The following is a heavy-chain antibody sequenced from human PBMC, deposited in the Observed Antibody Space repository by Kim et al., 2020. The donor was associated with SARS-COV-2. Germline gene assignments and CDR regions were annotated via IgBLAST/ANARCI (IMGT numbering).Heavy chain of an antibody. J-gene: IGHJ5*01. V-gene: IGHV1-2*02. CDR3: ARDWVTEGSSYNFFDP. Sequence: ASVKVSCKASGYTFAGYYIHWVRQAPGQGLEWMGWINSYNGDTNYAQKFQGRVTMTRDTSINTAYMELSRLRFDDTALYYCARDWVTEGSSYNFFDPWGQGTLVTVSS. CDR2: INSYNGDT. D-gene: IGHD2-21*02. CDR1: GYTFAGYY.